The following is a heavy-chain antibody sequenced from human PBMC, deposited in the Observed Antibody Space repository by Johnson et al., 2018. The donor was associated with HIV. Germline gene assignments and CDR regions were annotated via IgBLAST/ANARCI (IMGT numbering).Heavy chain of an antibody. J-gene: IGHJ3*02. Sequence: QVQLVESGGGVVQPGRSLRLSCVASGFTFSNYGMHWVRQAPGKGLECVAVISYDGSTKYYADSVKGRFTISRDNSKNTLYLQMNSLRAEDTAVYYCAKAIGDAFDIWGQGTMVTVSS. D-gene: IGHD2/OR15-2a*01. V-gene: IGHV3-30*18. CDR2: ISYDGSTK. CDR3: AKAIGDAFDI. CDR1: GFTFSNYG.